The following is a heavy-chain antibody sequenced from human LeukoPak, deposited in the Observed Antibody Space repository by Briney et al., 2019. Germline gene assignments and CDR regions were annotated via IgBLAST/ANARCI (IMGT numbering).Heavy chain of an antibody. D-gene: IGHD3-10*01. Sequence: SETLSLTCTVSGGSISSYYWSWIRQPAGKGLEWIGRIYTSGSTNYNPSLKSRVTMSVDTSKNQFSLKLSSVTAADTAVYYCARGRRITMVRGVIGAFDIWGQGTMVTVSS. CDR1: GGSISSYY. J-gene: IGHJ3*02. CDR3: ARGRRITMVRGVIGAFDI. V-gene: IGHV4-4*07. CDR2: IYTSGST.